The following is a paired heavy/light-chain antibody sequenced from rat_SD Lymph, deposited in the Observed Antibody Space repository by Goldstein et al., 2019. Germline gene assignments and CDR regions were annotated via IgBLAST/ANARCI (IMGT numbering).Heavy chain of an antibody. CDR2: MWSDGDT. CDR3: ARDDSSYVMDA. V-gene: IGHV2-32*01. D-gene: IGHD1-2*01. J-gene: IGHJ4*01. Sequence: QVQLKESGPGLVQPSQTLSLTCTVSGFSLTSYHVHWVRQPPGKGLEWMGVMWSDGDTSYNSALKSRLSISRDTSKSQVFLKMSSLQTEDTATYYCARDDSSYVMDAWGQGASVTVSS. CDR1: GFSLTSYH.
Light chain of an antibody. V-gene: IGKV22S9*01. CDR1: QSIYNS. J-gene: IGKJ1*01. CDR2: DAN. Sequence: DIQMTQSPSLLSASVGDRVTLSCKASQSIYNSLAWYQQKLGEAPKLLIYDANSLQTGIPSRFSGSGSGTDYTLTISSLQPEDVATYFCQKYYSGSWTFGGGTKLELK. CDR3: QKYYSGSWT.